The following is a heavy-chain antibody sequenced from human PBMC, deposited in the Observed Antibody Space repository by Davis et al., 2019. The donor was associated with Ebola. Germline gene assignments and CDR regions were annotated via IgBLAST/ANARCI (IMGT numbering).Heavy chain of an antibody. CDR1: GGSISSSSYY. V-gene: IGHV4-39*07. CDR2: INQSGST. J-gene: IGHJ4*02. Sequence: PSETLSLTCTVSGGSISSSSYYWSWIRQPPGKGLEWIGEINQSGSTRHNPSLKSRVTISVDTSKNQFSLKLSSVTAADTAVYYCARVSNYVSFDYWGQGTLVTVSS. CDR3: ARVSNYVSFDY. D-gene: IGHD4-11*01.